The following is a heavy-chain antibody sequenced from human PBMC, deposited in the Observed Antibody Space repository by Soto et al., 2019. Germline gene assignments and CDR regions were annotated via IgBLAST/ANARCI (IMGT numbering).Heavy chain of an antibody. CDR2: IYTSGNT. J-gene: IGHJ6*02. CDR1: GGSISSYY. Sequence: SETLSLTCTVSGGSISSYYWSWIRQPAGKGLEWIGRIYTSGNTKYNPSLKSRVTMSVDTSKNQFSMKLSSVTAADTAVYYCARDSCVVGGSCYPFYYYGMDVWGQGTTVTVS. D-gene: IGHD2-15*01. V-gene: IGHV4-4*07. CDR3: ARDSCVVGGSCYPFYYYGMDV.